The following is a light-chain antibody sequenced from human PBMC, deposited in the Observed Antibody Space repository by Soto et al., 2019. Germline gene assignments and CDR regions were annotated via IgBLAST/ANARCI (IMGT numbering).Light chain of an antibody. Sequence: IQLTQSPSSLSASVGDRVTITCRASQDIGIYLAWYQQKPGKAPNLLIYAASSLQRGVPSRFSGSGSGTDFTLTIRSLQPEDFATYYCQQYNSYPWTFGQGTKVEIK. CDR2: AAS. CDR3: QQYNSYPWT. J-gene: IGKJ1*01. CDR1: QDIGIY. V-gene: IGKV1-16*01.